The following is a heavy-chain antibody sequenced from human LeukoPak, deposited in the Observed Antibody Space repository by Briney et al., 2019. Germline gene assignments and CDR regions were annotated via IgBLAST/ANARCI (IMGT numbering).Heavy chain of an antibody. CDR2: IRYDGSIK. Sequence: GGSLRLSCAASGFIFSNYGMHCVRQAPGKGLEWVSFIRYDGSIKHYADSVKGRFTISRDNSKNALHLQMNSLRTEDTAVYYCANGPHYNILTGYYKVRSHLDYWGQGTLVTVSS. D-gene: IGHD3-9*01. CDR3: ANGPHYNILTGYYKVRSHLDY. CDR1: GFIFSNYG. V-gene: IGHV3-30*02. J-gene: IGHJ4*02.